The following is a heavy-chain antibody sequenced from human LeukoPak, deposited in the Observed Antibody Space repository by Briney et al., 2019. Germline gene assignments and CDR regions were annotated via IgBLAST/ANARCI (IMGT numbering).Heavy chain of an antibody. V-gene: IGHV1-18*01. CDR2: ISAYNGNT. Sequence: GASVKVSCKASGGTFSSYAISWVRQAPGQGLEWMGWISAYNGNTNYAQKLQGRVTMTTDTSTSTAYMELRSLRSDDTAVYYCAREINYYDSSGYYYFDYWGQGTLVTVSS. CDR3: AREINYYDSSGYYYFDY. CDR1: GGTFSSYA. J-gene: IGHJ4*02. D-gene: IGHD3-22*01.